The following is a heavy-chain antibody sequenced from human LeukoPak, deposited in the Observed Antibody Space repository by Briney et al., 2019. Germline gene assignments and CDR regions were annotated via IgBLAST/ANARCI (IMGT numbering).Heavy chain of an antibody. CDR2: IKQDGSDK. D-gene: IGHD4-23*01. V-gene: IGHV3-7*03. CDR3: AKDLDYGGNSQLALN. CDR1: GFIFNNYW. J-gene: IGHJ4*02. Sequence: GGSLRLSCAASGFIFNNYWMTWVRQAPGKGLQWVANIKQDGSDKYYVDSVKGRFIISRDDAKNLLYLQMNSLRAEDTAVYYCAKDLDYGGNSQLALNWGQGTLVTVSS.